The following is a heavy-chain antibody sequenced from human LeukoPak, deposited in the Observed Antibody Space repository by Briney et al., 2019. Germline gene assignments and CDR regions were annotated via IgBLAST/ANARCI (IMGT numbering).Heavy chain of an antibody. Sequence: SGTLSLTCAVSGGSISSSNWWSWVRQPPGKRLEWIGEIYHSGSTNYNPSLKSRVTISVDKSKNQFSLKLSSVTAADTAVYYCGAAGGVIGQIDYWSQGTLVTVSS. J-gene: IGHJ4*02. D-gene: IGHD3-16*02. V-gene: IGHV4-4*02. CDR3: GAAGGVIGQIDY. CDR2: IYHSGST. CDR1: GGSISSSNW.